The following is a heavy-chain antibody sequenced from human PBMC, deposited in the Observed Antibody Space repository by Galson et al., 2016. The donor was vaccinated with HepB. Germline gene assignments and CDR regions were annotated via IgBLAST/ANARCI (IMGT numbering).Heavy chain of an antibody. D-gene: IGHD5-12*01. CDR3: ARAGYGGYFSYYFDY. CDR1: GFTFSTYG. Sequence: SLRLSCAASGFTFSTYGMHWVRQAPGKGLEWVAVMRYDGGNKYYADSVKGRFSISRDNSKNTLYLQMNSLRAEDTAVYYCARAGYGGYFSYYFDYWGQGTLVTVSS. J-gene: IGHJ4*02. V-gene: IGHV3-33*01. CDR2: MRYDGGNK.